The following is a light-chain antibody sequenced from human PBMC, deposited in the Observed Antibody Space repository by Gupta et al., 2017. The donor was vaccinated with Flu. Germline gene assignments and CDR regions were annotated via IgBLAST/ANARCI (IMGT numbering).Light chain of an antibody. V-gene: IGKV3-20*01. Sequence: IILTQSPGTLSLSPGERATLSCRASQSVASGNLAWYQQKSGQAPRLFIHGASSRATGIPDRFSGSGSGTDFTLTISRLEPEDFAVYYCQQYGASPGAFGQGTKVEIK. CDR1: QSVASGN. CDR2: GAS. J-gene: IGKJ1*01. CDR3: QQYGASPGA.